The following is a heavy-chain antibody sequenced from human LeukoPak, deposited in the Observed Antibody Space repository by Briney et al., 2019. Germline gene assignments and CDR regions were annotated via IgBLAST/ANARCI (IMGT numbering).Heavy chain of an antibody. V-gene: IGHV4-34*01. CDR3: AAEYSSSPGY. J-gene: IGHJ4*02. CDR2: INHSGST. D-gene: IGHD6-6*01. CDR1: GGSFSGYY. Sequence: SETLSLTCAVYGGSFSGYYWIWIRQPPGKGLEWIGEINHSGSTNYNPSLKSRVTISVDTSKNQFSLKLSSVTAADTAVYYCAAEYSSSPGYWGQGTLVTVSS.